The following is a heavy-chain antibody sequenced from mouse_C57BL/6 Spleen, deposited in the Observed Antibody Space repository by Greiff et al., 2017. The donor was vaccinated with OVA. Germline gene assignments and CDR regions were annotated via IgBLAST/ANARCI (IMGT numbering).Heavy chain of an antibody. D-gene: IGHD3-2*02. CDR3: AKGSSGHYEMDY. V-gene: IGHV1-74*01. J-gene: IGHJ4*01. Sequence: QVQLKQPGAELVKPGASVKVSCKASGYTFTSYWMHWVKQRPGQGLEWIGRIHPYDSDTNYNQKFKGKATLTVDKSSSTTYMQLSSLTSEDSAVYYCAKGSSGHYEMDYWGQGTSVTVSS. CDR2: IHPYDSDT. CDR1: GYTFTSYW.